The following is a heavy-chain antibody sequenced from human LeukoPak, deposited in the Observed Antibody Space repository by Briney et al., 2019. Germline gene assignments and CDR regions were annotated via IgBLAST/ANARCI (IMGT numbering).Heavy chain of an antibody. D-gene: IGHD2-2*01. Sequence: GGSLRLSCAASGFTLSRRAVHWVRQAPGKGLEWVAVISYDGRNKYYADSVKGRFTISRDNSKNALYLQMNSLRAEDTAVYYCARDGGPIVVVPAAESYYFDYWGQGTLVTVSS. CDR2: ISYDGRNK. CDR1: GFTLSRRA. V-gene: IGHV3-30*04. J-gene: IGHJ4*02. CDR3: ARDGGPIVVVPAAESYYFDY.